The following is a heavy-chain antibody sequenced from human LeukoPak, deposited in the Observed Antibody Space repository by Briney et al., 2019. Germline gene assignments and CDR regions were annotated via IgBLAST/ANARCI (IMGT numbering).Heavy chain of an antibody. J-gene: IGHJ2*01. D-gene: IGHD1-26*01. CDR2: TYYRSNWNN. V-gene: IGHV6-1*01. CDR3: ARVAWDGYFDL. Sequence: SQTLSLTCAISGDSVSSNRAAWNWLRQSPSRGLEWLGRTYYRSNWNNDYAGSVKSRITNNPDTSKNLVSLQLNSVTPDDTAVYYCARVAWDGYFDLWGRGTLVTVSS. CDR1: GDSVSSNRAA.